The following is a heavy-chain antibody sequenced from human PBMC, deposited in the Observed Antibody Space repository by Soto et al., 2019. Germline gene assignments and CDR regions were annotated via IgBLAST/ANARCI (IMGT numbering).Heavy chain of an antibody. J-gene: IGHJ4*02. CDR2: IYYSGST. CDR3: ARGEYSRSSIDY. CDR1: GGSVSSGSYY. Sequence: PSETLSLTCTVSGGSVSSGSYYWSWIRQPPGKGLGWIGYIYYSGSTNYNPSLKSRATISVDTSKNQFSLRLSSVTAADTAVYYCARGEYSRSSIDYWGQGILVIVSS. V-gene: IGHV4-61*01. D-gene: IGHD6-6*01.